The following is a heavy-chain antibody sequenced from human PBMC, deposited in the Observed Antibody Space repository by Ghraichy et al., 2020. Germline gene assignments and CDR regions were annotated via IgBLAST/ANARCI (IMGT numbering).Heavy chain of an antibody. V-gene: IGHV4-4*07. CDR2: IYTSGST. D-gene: IGHD3-3*01. Sequence: SETLSLTCTVSGGSISSYYWSWIRQPAGKGLEWIGRIYTSGSTNYNPSLKSRVTMSVDTSKNQFSLKLSSVTAADTAVYYCARSWGDTYYDFWSGYSAGDYFDYWGQGTLVTVSS. CDR1: GGSISSYY. J-gene: IGHJ4*02. CDR3: ARSWGDTYYDFWSGYSAGDYFDY.